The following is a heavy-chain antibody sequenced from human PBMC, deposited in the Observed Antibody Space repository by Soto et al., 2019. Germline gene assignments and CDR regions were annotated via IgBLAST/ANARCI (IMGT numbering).Heavy chain of an antibody. CDR2: IKSKADGGTT. J-gene: IGHJ5*02. V-gene: IGHV3-15*01. CDR3: ATGGIYYEA. Sequence: EVQLVESGGDLVKPGGSLRLSCAASEFTFANAWISWVRQAPGKGLEWVGRIKSKADGGTTDYAAPVKGRFTISRDESQNTLYLQMNSLKTEDTGVYYCATGGIYYEAWGQGTLVTVSS. D-gene: IGHD1-26*01. CDR1: EFTFANAW.